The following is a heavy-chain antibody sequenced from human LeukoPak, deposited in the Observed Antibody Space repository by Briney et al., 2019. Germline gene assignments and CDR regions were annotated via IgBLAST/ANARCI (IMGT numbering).Heavy chain of an antibody. CDR2: INHSGST. J-gene: IGHJ4*02. CDR1: GGSFSGCY. D-gene: IGHD4-17*01. Sequence: SETLSLTCAVYGGSFSGCYWSWIRQPPGKGLEWIGEINHSGSTNYNPSLKSRVTISVDTSKNQFSLKLSSVTAADTAVYYCASIRLYGDYAYFDYWGQGTLVTVSS. V-gene: IGHV4-34*01. CDR3: ASIRLYGDYAYFDY.